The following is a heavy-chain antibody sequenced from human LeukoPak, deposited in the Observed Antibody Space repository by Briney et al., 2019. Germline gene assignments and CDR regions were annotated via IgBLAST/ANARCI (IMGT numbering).Heavy chain of an antibody. J-gene: IGHJ4*02. CDR2: ISPTGSTT. D-gene: IGHD6-6*01. CDR1: GFSFSGHW. CDR3: ARGPNSNWSGLDF. V-gene: IGHV3-74*01. Sequence: GGSLRLSCTASGFSFSGHWMHWARQLPGKGLVWVSRISPTGSTTSYADSVKGRFTVSRDNAKNTLYLQVNNLRAEDTAVYYRARGPNSNWSGLDFWGQGTLLTVSS.